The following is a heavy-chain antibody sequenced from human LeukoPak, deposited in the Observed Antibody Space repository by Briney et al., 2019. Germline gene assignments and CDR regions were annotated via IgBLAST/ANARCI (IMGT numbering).Heavy chain of an antibody. CDR1: GYSFTTYW. D-gene: IGHD6-13*01. CDR2: IYAGDSDT. Sequence: GESLKISCRGSGYSFTTYWIGWVRQVPGKGPEWMGIIYAGDSDTRYSPSFQGQVTISADRSFGTAYLQWSSLKASDTAMYYCARLRYSSSWDFDYWGQGTLVTVSS. CDR3: ARLRYSSSWDFDY. J-gene: IGHJ4*02. V-gene: IGHV5-51*01.